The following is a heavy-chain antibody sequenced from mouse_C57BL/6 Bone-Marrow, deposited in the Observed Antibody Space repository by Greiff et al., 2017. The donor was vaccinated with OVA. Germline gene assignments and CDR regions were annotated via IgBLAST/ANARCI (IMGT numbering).Heavy chain of an antibody. V-gene: IGHV1-82*01. Sequence: QVQLQQSGPELVKPGASVKISCKASGYAFSSSWMNWVKQRPGKGLEWIGRIYPGDGDTNYNGKFKGKATLTADKSSSTAYMPHSSLTSEDSAVSFCARKLDYGGQGTTLTVSS. CDR2: IYPGDGDT. CDR1: GYAFSSSW. CDR3: ARKLDY. D-gene: IGHD4-1*01. J-gene: IGHJ2*01.